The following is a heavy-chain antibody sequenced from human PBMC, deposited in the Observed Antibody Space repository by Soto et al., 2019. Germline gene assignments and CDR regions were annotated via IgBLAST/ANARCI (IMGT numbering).Heavy chain of an antibody. V-gene: IGHV3-21*01. Sequence: GGSLRLSCAASGFTFSSYSMNWVRQAPGKGLEWVSSISSSSFSINYADSVKGRFSISRDNAQNSLHLQMSNLRAEDTAVYYCARNESSNIYGMDVWGQGTTVTVSS. CDR1: GFTFSSYS. CDR2: ISSSSFSI. D-gene: IGHD6-6*01. CDR3: ARNESSNIYGMDV. J-gene: IGHJ6*02.